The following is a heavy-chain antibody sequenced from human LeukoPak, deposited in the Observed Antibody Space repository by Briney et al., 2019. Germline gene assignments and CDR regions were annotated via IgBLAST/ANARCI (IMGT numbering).Heavy chain of an antibody. CDR3: AKQGSGSYLDH. V-gene: IGHV3-23*01. CDR1: GFPFSTYA. CDR2: IGGSGSST. D-gene: IGHD1-26*01. J-gene: IGHJ4*02. Sequence: PGGSLRLSCAASGFPFSTYAMSWVRQAPGKGLEWVSSIGGSGSSTYYADSVKGRFTISRDNSKNTLYLQMNSLRAEDTAVYYCAKQGSGSYLDHWGQGPLVTVSS.